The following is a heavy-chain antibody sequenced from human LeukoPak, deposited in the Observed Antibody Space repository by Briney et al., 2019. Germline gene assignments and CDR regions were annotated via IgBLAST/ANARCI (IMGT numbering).Heavy chain of an antibody. J-gene: IGHJ6*02. V-gene: IGHV4-59*12. D-gene: IGHD2-2*02. CDR3: ASTPRYCSSTSCYSYYYYGMDV. Sequence: KPSETLSLTCTVSGGSISSYYWSWIRQPPGKGLEWIGYFYGSGSANYNPSLRSRVTISVDTSKNQFSLKLSSVTAADTAVYYCASTPRYCSSTSCYSYYYYGMDVWGQGTTVTVSS. CDR2: FYGSGSA. CDR1: GGSISSYY.